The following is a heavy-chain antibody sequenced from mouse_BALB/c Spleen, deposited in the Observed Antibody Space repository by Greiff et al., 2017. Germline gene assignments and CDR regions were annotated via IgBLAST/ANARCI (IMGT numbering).Heavy chain of an antibody. CDR1: GYTFTSYW. CDR3: TDGNYNYYAMDY. CDR2: IYPGNSGT. D-gene: IGHD2-1*01. J-gene: IGHJ4*01. Sequence: EVQLQQSGTVLARPGASVKMSCKASGYTFTSYWMHWVKQRPGQGLEWIGAIYPGNSGTSYNQKFKGKAKLTAVTSTSTAYMELSSLTNEDSAVYYCTDGNYNYYAMDYWGQGTSVTVSS. V-gene: IGHV1-5*01.